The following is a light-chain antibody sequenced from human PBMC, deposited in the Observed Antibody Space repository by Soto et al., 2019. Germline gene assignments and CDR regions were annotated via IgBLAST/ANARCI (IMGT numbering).Light chain of an antibody. CDR1: QSVLYSSNNKNY. CDR2: WAS. V-gene: IGKV4-1*01. CDR3: QQYFSKPLT. Sequence: DIVMTQSPDSLAVSLGERATINCKSSQSVLYSSNNKNYLGGYQQKVGQPPKLLMYWASTRESGVPDRFSGSGSGTDFTLTISSLQAEDVAVYYCQQYFSKPLTFGGGTKVELK. J-gene: IGKJ4*01.